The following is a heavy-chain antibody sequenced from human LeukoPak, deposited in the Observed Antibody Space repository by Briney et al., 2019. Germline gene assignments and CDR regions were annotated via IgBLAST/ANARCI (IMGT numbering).Heavy chain of an antibody. CDR3: ARSGGSDRPQGY. D-gene: IGHD2-15*01. J-gene: IGHJ4*02. CDR1: GGTFSSYA. CDR2: IIPIFGTA. Sequence: SVKVSCKASGGTFSSYAISWVRQAAGQGLEWVGGIIPIFGTANYAQKFQGRVTITADESTSTAYMELSSLRSEDTAVYYCARSGGSDRPQGYWGQGTLVTVSS. V-gene: IGHV1-69*01.